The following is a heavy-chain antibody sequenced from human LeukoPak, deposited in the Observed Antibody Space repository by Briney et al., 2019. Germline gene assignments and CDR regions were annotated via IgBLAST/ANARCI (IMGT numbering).Heavy chain of an antibody. CDR1: GYTFTSYG. CDR3: ARDPGCSGGSCYLITYYYYYGMTS. D-gene: IGHD2-15*01. CDR2: ISAYNGNT. J-gene: IGHJ6*02. Sequence: ASVKVSCKASGYTFTSYGISWVRQAPGQGLEWMGWISAYNGNTNYAQKLQGRVTMTTDTSTSTAYMELRSLRSDDTAVYYCARDPGCSGGSCYLITYYYYYGMTSGAKGPRSPSP. V-gene: IGHV1-18*01.